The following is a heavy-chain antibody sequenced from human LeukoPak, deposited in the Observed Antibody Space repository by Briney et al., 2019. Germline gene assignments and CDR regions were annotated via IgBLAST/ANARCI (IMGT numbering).Heavy chain of an antibody. J-gene: IGHJ4*02. CDR3: ARDRSVGATHHYFDY. CDR1: GGSISSYY. D-gene: IGHD1-26*01. Sequence: PSETLSLTCTVSGGSISSYYWSWIRQPPGKGLEYIGYIYYIGSTNYNPSLKSRVTISVDTSKNQFSLKLSSVTAADTAVYYCARDRSVGATHHYFDYWGQGTLVTVSS. V-gene: IGHV4-59*01. CDR2: IYYIGST.